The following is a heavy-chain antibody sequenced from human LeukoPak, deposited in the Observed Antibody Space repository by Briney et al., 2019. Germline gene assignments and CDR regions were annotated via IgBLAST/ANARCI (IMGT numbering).Heavy chain of an antibody. J-gene: IGHJ4*02. CDR1: GFAFSSFS. CDR2: ISSSSSYI. V-gene: IGHV3-21*01. Sequence: GGSLRLSCAASGFAFSSFSMCWVRQAPGKGLEWVSSISSSSSYIYYADSVKGRFTISRDNAKNPLYLQMNSLRAEDTAVYYCASSEAMASFDYWGQGTLVTVSS. CDR3: ASSEAMASFDY. D-gene: IGHD5-18*01.